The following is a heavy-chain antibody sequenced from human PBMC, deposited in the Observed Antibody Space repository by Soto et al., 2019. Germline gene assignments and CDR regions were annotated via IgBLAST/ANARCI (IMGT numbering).Heavy chain of an antibody. CDR1: GFPFSSYG. CDR3: VSFEDSSGWQQNDY. D-gene: IGHD6-19*01. J-gene: IGHJ4*02. CDR2: IWNDVSNK. Sequence: GGSLRLSCAASGFPFSSYGMHWVRQAPGKGLEWVAVIWNDVSNKYYADSVKGRFIISRDNSRNMLYLQMNSLTVEDTAVYYCVSFEDSSGWQQNDYWGQGTLVTVSS. V-gene: IGHV3-33*01.